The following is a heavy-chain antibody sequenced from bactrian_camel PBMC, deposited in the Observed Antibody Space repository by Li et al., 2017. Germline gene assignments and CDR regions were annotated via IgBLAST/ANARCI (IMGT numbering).Heavy chain of an antibody. D-gene: IGHD5*01. CDR2: MTGIGIT. J-gene: IGHJ4*01. V-gene: IGHV3S53*01. CDR3: ADTWDYGLGCTAYEYND. CDR1: GRVAKNS. Sequence: VQLVESGGGSVQTGGSLKLSCASSGRVAKNSMGWFRQVPGKEREGVATMTGIGITRYADAVKGRFTISKDNAKNTMWLQMNSLEPEDTATYYCADTWDYGLGCTAYEYNDWSQGTQVTVS.